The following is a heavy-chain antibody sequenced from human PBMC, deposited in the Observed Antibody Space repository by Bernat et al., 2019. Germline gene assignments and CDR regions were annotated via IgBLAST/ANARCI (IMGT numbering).Heavy chain of an antibody. CDR1: GFSFSNYE. D-gene: IGHD2-15*01. Sequence: EVQLVESGGGLVQPGGSLRLSCAASGFSFSNYEFNWVRQAPGKGLEWVSYIGTSGTNTYYADSVKGRFTISRDNSKNTLYLQMNSLRAEDTAVYYCARDPRYCSGGSCYLDYYYYGMDVWGQGTTVTVSS. CDR2: IGTSGTNT. V-gene: IGHV3-48*03. J-gene: IGHJ6*02. CDR3: ARDPRYCSGGSCYLDYYYYGMDV.